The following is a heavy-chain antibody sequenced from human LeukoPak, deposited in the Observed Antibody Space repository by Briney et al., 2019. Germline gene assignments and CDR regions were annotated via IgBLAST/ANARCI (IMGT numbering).Heavy chain of an antibody. V-gene: IGHV1-18*01. CDR3: ARDVNMLKVGIQSPDVFDI. Sequence: ASVKVSCQASGYTFNTYGLAWVRQAPGQGLEWMGWTNPSTGSAEYAQKFQSRITLTTDTSRSTAYLDLSSLKSDDTAVYYCARDVNMLKVGIQSPDVFDIWGQGTMVTVSA. J-gene: IGHJ3*02. CDR1: GYTFNTYG. D-gene: IGHD3-16*01. CDR2: TNPSTGSA.